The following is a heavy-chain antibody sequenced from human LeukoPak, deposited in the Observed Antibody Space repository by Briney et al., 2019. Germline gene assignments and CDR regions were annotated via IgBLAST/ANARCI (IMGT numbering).Heavy chain of an antibody. D-gene: IGHD3-3*01. CDR2: ISGSGGST. CDR3: AKGAITIFGVALYNWFDP. J-gene: IGHJ5*02. CDR1: GFTFSSYA. Sequence: PGGSLRLSCAASGFTFSSYAMSWVRQAPGKGLESVSAISGSGGSTYYADSVKGRFTISRDNSKNTLYLQMNSLRAEDTAVYYCAKGAITIFGVALYNWFDPWGQGTLVTVSS. V-gene: IGHV3-23*01.